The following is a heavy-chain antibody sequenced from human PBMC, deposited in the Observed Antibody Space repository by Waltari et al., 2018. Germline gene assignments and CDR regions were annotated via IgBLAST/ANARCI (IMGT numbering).Heavy chain of an antibody. J-gene: IGHJ4*02. D-gene: IGHD6-19*01. Sequence: QVQLQQWGAGLLKPSETLSLTCAVYGGSFSGYYWSWIRQPPGKGLEWIGEINHSGSTNYNPSLKSRVTISVDTSKNQFSLKLSSVTAADTAVYYCASYSSGSTHDYWGQGTLVTVSS. CDR2: INHSGST. CDR1: GGSFSGYY. CDR3: ASYSSGSTHDY. V-gene: IGHV4-34*01.